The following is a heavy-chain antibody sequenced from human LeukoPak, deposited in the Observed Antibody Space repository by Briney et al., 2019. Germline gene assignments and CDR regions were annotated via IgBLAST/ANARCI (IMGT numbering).Heavy chain of an antibody. V-gene: IGHV3-13*01. Sequence: GGSLRLSCAASGFVFSRKDMHWIRQVRGKGLEWVSTIGVVSDTYYSDSVKGRFFISREDDKNSLCLQMNSLTAGDTGVYHCARGGRSSDTFDFGGQGTLVTVSS. CDR1: GFVFSRKD. CDR3: ARGGRSSDTFDF. J-gene: IGHJ4*02. D-gene: IGHD1-26*01. CDR2: IGVVSDT.